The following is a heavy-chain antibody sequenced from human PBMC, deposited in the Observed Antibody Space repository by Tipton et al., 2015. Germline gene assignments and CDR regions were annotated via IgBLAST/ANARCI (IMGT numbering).Heavy chain of an antibody. D-gene: IGHD2-15*01. J-gene: IGHJ4*02. CDR1: GDSLSRGTYY. V-gene: IGHV4-39*01. Sequence: TLSLTCSVSGDSLSRGTYYWTWIRQHPGKGLEYIGSVYHLGGTLYNPSLQSRVNISIDTSKNQFFLKMDSVTAADTAVYYCARGTPFRFWGRGTLVTVSS. CDR3: ARGTPFRF. CDR2: VYHLGGT.